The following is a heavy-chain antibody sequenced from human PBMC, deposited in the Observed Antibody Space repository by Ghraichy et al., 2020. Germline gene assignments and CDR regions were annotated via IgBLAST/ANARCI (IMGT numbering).Heavy chain of an antibody. J-gene: IGHJ6*02. CDR3: ARGPVRCRSTSCYYYGMDF. Sequence: SETLSLTCAVYGGSFIGYYWIWIRQPPGKGLEWIGEIYHSGSTNYNPSLNSRVIRSVDTSNNHFSLMLSSVTAADTAVYYCARGPVRCRSTSCYYYGMDFWGQGTTVTVSS. D-gene: IGHD2-2*01. CDR2: IYHSGST. V-gene: IGHV4-34*01. CDR1: GGSFIGYY.